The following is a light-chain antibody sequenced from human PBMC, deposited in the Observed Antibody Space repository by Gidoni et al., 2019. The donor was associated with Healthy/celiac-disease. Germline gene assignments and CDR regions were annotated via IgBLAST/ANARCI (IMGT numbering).Light chain of an antibody. CDR1: QSVLYSSNNKNY. Sequence: DIVMTQSPDSLAVSLGERATINCKSSQSVLYSSNNKNYLAWYQQKPGQPPKLLIYWASTRESGVPDRFSGSGSGTDFTLTISSLQAEDVAVYYCQQYYSTPPEYTFXQXTKLXIK. CDR3: QQYYSTPPEYT. V-gene: IGKV4-1*01. J-gene: IGKJ2*01. CDR2: WAS.